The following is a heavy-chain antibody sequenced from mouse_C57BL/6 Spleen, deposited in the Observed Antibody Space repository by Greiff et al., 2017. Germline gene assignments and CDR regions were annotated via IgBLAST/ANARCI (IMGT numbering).Heavy chain of an antibody. V-gene: IGHV1-64*01. Sequence: QVQLQQPGAELVKPGASVKLSCKASGYTFTSYWMHWVKQRPGQGLEWIGMIHPNSGSTNYNEKFKSKATLTVDKSSSTAYMQLSSLTSEDSAVYYCARGGGNYYAMDYWGQGTSVTVSS. CDR1: GYTFTSYW. CDR2: IHPNSGST. J-gene: IGHJ4*01. CDR3: ARGGGNYYAMDY. D-gene: IGHD2-1*01.